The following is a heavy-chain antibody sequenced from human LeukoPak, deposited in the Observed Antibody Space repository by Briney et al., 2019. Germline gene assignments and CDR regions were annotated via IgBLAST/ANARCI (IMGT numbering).Heavy chain of an antibody. D-gene: IGHD3-3*01. Sequence: PSETLSLTCAVYGGSFSGYYWSWIRQPPGKGLEWIGEINHSGSTNYNPSLKSRVAISVDPSKCQFSLQLSSVTAADTAVYDCARDDFWSRAGDVWGKGTTVTVSS. J-gene: IGHJ6*04. CDR3: ARDDFWSRAGDV. CDR1: GGSFSGYY. CDR2: INHSGST. V-gene: IGHV4-34*01.